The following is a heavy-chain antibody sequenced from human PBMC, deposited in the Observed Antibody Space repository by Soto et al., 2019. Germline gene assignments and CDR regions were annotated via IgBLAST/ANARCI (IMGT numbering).Heavy chain of an antibody. J-gene: IGHJ3*02. CDR2: FDPEDGET. V-gene: IGHV1-24*01. CDR3: ATVRDSSSWYPGDAFAI. D-gene: IGHD6-13*01. CDR1: GYTLTELS. Sequence: ASVKVSCKVSGYTLTELSMHWVRQAPGKGLEWMGGFDPEDGETIYAQKFRGRVTMTEDTSTDTAYMELSSLRSEDTAVYYCATVRDSSSWYPGDAFAIWGQGTLVTVSS.